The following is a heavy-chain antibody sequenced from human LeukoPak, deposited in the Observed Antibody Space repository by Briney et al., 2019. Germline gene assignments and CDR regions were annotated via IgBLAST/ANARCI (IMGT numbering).Heavy chain of an antibody. J-gene: IGHJ3*02. CDR2: ISGSGSTT. CDR1: GFTFSSYA. D-gene: IGHD2-15*01. V-gene: IGHV3-23*01. Sequence: PGGSLRLSCAASGFTFSSYAMNWVRQAPGKGLEWVSAISGSGSTTYYADSVKGRFTTSRDNSKNTLFLQMNSLTAEDTAIYSCARPRLEYCSGGSCFDAFDIWGQGTMVTVSS. CDR3: ARPRLEYCSGGSCFDAFDI.